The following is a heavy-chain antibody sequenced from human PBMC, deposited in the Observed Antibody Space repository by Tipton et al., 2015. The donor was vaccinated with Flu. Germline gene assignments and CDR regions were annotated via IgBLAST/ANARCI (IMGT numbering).Heavy chain of an antibody. D-gene: IGHD4/OR15-4a*01. V-gene: IGHV4-59*08. Sequence: TLSLTCTVSGGSIGTFYWSWIRQTPGKGLEWIGYRYYSGTNSNRALKSRVSISVDTTRNQFSLKLSSVTAADTAVYYCARHDYGGGEFDSWGQGTLVTVSS. CDR2: RYYSGT. CDR3: ARHDYGGGEFDS. J-gene: IGHJ4*02. CDR1: GGSIGTFY.